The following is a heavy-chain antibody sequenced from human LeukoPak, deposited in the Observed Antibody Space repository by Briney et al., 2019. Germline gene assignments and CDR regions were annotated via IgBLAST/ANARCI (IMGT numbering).Heavy chain of an antibody. J-gene: IGHJ4*02. D-gene: IGHD3-22*01. Sequence: ASVKVSCKASGYTFTGYYMHWVRQAPGQGLEWMGWINPNSGGTNYAQKFQGRVTMTRDTSISTAYMELRSLRSDDTAVYYCARALGYDSSGYYYWGQGTLVTVSS. V-gene: IGHV1-2*02. CDR2: INPNSGGT. CDR1: GYTFTGYY. CDR3: ARALGYDSSGYYY.